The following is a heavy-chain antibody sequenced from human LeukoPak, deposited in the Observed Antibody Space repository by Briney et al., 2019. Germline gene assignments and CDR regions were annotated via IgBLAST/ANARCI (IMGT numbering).Heavy chain of an antibody. Sequence: SETLSLTCTVSGGSISSYYWSWIRQPPGKGLEWIGYIYYSGSTNYNPSLKSRVTISVDTSKNQFSLKLSPVTAADTAVYYCAGDRGYSSLDYWGQGTLVTVSS. D-gene: IGHD5-18*01. CDR2: IYYSGST. CDR1: GGSISSYY. CDR3: AGDRGYSSLDY. J-gene: IGHJ4*02. V-gene: IGHV4-59*01.